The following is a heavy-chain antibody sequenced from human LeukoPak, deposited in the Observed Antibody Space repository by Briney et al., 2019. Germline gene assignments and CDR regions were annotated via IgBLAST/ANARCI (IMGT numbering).Heavy chain of an antibody. CDR2: ISSRSTTI. CDR1: GFDFSNSF. D-gene: IGHD2-15*01. V-gene: IGHV3-11*01. Sequence: GGSLRLSCTASGFDFSNSFMTWVRQAPGKGLEWISYISSRSTTIYYADSVKGRFTISRDNGKNTVYLQINNLRVDDTAVFYCGKGSLAVPATPLDFWGQGTLVTVSS. J-gene: IGHJ4*02. CDR3: GKGSLAVPATPLDF.